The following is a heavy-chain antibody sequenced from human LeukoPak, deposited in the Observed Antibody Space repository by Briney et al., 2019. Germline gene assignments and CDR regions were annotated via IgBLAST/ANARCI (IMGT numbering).Heavy chain of an antibody. D-gene: IGHD2-21*02. V-gene: IGHV3-74*01. J-gene: IGHJ4*02. CDR3: VKGIVVVTARAFDY. CDR1: GFTFSSFW. Sequence: GGSLRLSCAASGFTFSSFWMHWVRQAPGKGLVWVSRINSDGSSTIYADSVKGRFTISRDNSKNTLYLQMSSLRPEDTAVYYCVKGIVVVTARAFDYWGQGTLVTVSS. CDR2: INSDGSST.